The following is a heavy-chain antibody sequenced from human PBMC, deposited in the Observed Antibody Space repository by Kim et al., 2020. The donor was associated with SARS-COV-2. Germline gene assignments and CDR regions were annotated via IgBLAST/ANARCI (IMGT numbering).Heavy chain of an antibody. CDR2: IYYSGST. V-gene: IGHV4-31*03. J-gene: IGHJ4*02. CDR1: GGSISSGGYY. Sequence: SETLSLTCTVSGGSISSGGYYWSWIRQHPGKGLEWIGYIYYSGSTYYNPSLKSRVTISVDTSKNQFSLKLSSVTAADTAVYYCARDKGKHPHYFDYWGQGTLVTVSS. CDR3: ARDKGKHPHYFDY.